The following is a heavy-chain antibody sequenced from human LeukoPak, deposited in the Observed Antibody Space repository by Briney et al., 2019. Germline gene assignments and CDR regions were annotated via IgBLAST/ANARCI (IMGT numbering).Heavy chain of an antibody. Sequence: PGGSLRLSCSASGFTFSSYAMHWVRQAPDKGLEWMAVISFDGNNEYYADSVKGRFTISRDNSKNTMYLQMNSLRPEDTAVYYCARETSRRGGHDYWGQGTLVTVSS. CDR1: GFTFSSYA. V-gene: IGHV3-30-3*01. CDR3: ARETSRRGGHDY. D-gene: IGHD2-15*01. CDR2: ISFDGNNE. J-gene: IGHJ4*02.